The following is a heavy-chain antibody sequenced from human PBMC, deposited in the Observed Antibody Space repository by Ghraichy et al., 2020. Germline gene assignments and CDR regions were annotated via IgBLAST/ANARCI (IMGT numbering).Heavy chain of an antibody. Sequence: GGSLRLSCAASGFTFSSYAMSWVRQAPGKGLEWVSAISGSGGSTYYADSVKGRFTISRDNSKNTLYLQMNSLRAEDTAVYYCANVPQWLGSHFDYWGQGTLVTVSS. D-gene: IGHD6-19*01. CDR1: GFTFSSYA. CDR3: ANVPQWLGSHFDY. J-gene: IGHJ4*02. V-gene: IGHV3-23*01. CDR2: ISGSGGST.